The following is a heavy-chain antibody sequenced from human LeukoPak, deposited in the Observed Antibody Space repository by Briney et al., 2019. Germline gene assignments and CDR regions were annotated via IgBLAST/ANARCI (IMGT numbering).Heavy chain of an antibody. J-gene: IGHJ3*02. V-gene: IGHV3-21*01. D-gene: IGHD2-15*01. CDR1: GFTFSSYS. CDR3: ARDCGGGSCYGPYDAFDI. Sequence: GGSLRLSCAASGFTFSSYSMNWVRQAPGKGLEWVSSISSSSSYIYYADSVKGRFTITRDNAKNMVYLQMNSLRAEDTAVYYCARDCGGGSCYGPYDAFDIWGQGTMVTVSS. CDR2: ISSSSSYI.